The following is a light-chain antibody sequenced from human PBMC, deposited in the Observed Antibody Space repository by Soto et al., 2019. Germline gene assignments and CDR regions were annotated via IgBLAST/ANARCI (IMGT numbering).Light chain of an antibody. CDR3: ATWDGSLPAEV. CDR2: DNN. J-gene: IGLJ2*01. Sequence: QAVVTQPPSVSAAPGQTVTISCSGSSSNIGNNYVSWYQQLPGTAPQLLIYDNNKRPSGIPDRFSGSKSGTSGTLDITGLQTGDEADYYCATWDGSLPAEVFGGGTKLTVL. V-gene: IGLV1-51*01. CDR1: SSNIGNNY.